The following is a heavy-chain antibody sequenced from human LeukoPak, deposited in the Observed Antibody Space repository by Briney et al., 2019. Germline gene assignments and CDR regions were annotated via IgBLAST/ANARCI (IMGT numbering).Heavy chain of an antibody. CDR2: IIPIFGTA. D-gene: IGHD2-15*01. CDR1: GGTFSSYA. V-gene: IGHV1-69*01. CDR3: GRDSKRSLGYCSGGSCYYGGY. J-gene: IGHJ4*02. Sequence: ASVKVSCKASGGTFSSYAISWVRRAPGQGLEWMGGIIPIFGTANYAQKFQGRVTITADESTSTAYMELSSLRSEDTAVYYCGRDSKRSLGYCSGGSCYYGGYWGQGTLVTVSS.